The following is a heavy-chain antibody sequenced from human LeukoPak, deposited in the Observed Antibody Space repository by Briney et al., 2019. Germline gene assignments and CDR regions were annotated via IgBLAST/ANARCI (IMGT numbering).Heavy chain of an antibody. D-gene: IGHD3-3*01. Sequence: TSETLSLTCTVSGGSISSYYWSWIRQPPGKGLEWIGYIYYSGSTNYNPSLKSRVTISVDTSKNQFSLKLSSVTAADAAVYYCARLYYDFWSGSFRAFDIWGQGTMVTVSS. CDR3: ARLYYDFWSGSFRAFDI. V-gene: IGHV4-59*08. CDR2: IYYSGST. CDR1: GGSISSYY. J-gene: IGHJ3*02.